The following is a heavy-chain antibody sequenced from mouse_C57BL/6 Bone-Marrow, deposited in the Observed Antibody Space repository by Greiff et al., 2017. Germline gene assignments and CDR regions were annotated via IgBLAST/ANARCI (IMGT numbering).Heavy chain of an antibody. CDR3: ARQIRAMDY. D-gene: IGHD5-1-1*01. J-gene: IGHJ4*01. V-gene: IGHV5-4*03. CDR2: ISDGGSYT. CDR1: GFTFSSYA. Sequence: EVKLVESGGGLVKPGGSLKLSCAASGFTFSSYAMSWVRQTPEKRLEWVATISDGGSYTYYPDNVKGRFTISRDNAKNNLYLQMSHLKSEDTAMYYCARQIRAMDYGGQGTSVTVSS.